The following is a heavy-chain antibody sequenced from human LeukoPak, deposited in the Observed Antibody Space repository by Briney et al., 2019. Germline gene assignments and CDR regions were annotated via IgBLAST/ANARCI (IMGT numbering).Heavy chain of an antibody. CDR3: ARILNSGAGCYRY. D-gene: IGHD2-15*01. Sequence: SETLSLTCTVSGESISGSAHYWAWIRQPPGEGLEWIASIFYSGTTYYNPSLKSRVSISVDTSKNQFSLKLNSVTAADTAQYYCARILNSGAGCYRYWGQGILVTVSS. CDR1: GESISGSAHY. V-gene: IGHV4-39*01. J-gene: IGHJ4*02. CDR2: IFYSGTT.